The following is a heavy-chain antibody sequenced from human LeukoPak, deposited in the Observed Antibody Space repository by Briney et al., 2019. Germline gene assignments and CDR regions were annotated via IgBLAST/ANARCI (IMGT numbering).Heavy chain of an antibody. J-gene: IGHJ6*03. Sequence: GGSLRLSCAASGFTFSSYGMHWVRQAPGKGLEWVALILYDGSNEYYTDSVKGRFTISRDNAKNTLDLQMNSLRTDDTAVYYCARGSVAADTSRDYYYYMDVWGKGTTVTVSS. CDR1: GFTFSSYG. CDR3: ARGSVAADTSRDYYYYMDV. D-gene: IGHD6-25*01. V-gene: IGHV3-30*03. CDR2: ILYDGSNE.